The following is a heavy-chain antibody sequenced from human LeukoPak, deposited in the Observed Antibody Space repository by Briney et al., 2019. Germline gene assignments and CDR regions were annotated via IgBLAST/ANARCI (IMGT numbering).Heavy chain of an antibody. CDR1: GGSFSGYY. J-gene: IGHJ5*02. Sequence: SETLSLTCAVYGGSFSGYYWSWIRQPPGKGLEWIGEINHSGSTNYNPSLKSRVTISVDTSKNQFSLKLSSVTAADTAVYYCARGGYCSSTSCYIDPSWFDPWGQGTLVTVSS. CDR3: ARGGYCSSTSCYIDPSWFDP. CDR2: INHSGST. D-gene: IGHD2-2*02. V-gene: IGHV4-34*01.